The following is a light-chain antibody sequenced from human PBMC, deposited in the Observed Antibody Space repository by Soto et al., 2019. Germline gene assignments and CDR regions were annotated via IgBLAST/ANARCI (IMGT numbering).Light chain of an antibody. V-gene: IGKV3-15*01. CDR2: GAS. CDR3: QQYNDWPPWT. CDR1: QSVGSN. Sequence: EIVMTQSPATLSVSPGERATLSCRASQSVGSNLAWYQQKRGQAPRLLIYGASTRATGIPARFSGSGSGTEFTLTISSLKSEDFAVYYCQQYNDWPPWTFGQGTKVEFK. J-gene: IGKJ1*01.